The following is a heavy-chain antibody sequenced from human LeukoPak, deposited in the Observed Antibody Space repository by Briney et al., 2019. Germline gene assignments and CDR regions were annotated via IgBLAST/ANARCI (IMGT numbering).Heavy chain of an antibody. CDR2: IYPGDSDT. CDR1: GYSFSSHW. J-gene: IGHJ5*02. Sequence: GESLKISCKGSGYSFSSHWIGWVRQMPGKGLEWMGIIYPGDSDTRYSPSFQGQVTISADKSISTAYLQWSSLKASDTAIYYCARRNKARYCSRSSCPNWFDPWGQGTLVTVSS. D-gene: IGHD2-15*01. CDR3: ARRNKARYCSRSSCPNWFDP. V-gene: IGHV5-51*01.